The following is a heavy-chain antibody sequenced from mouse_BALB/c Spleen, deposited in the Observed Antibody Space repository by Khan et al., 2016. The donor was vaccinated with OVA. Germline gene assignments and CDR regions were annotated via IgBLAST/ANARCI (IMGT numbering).Heavy chain of an antibody. D-gene: IGHD2-12*01. CDR1: GFSLTSYG. Sequence: VELVESGPGLVAPSQSLSITCTVSGFSLTSYGVGWVRQPPGKGLEGLGVILGDGSTNYHSALISRLSISKDNSKSQVFLKLNSLQTDDTATYCWTLDSYDRAWFAYWGQGTLVTVSA. CDR3: TLDSYDRAWFAY. CDR2: ILGDGST. V-gene: IGHV2-3*01. J-gene: IGHJ3*01.